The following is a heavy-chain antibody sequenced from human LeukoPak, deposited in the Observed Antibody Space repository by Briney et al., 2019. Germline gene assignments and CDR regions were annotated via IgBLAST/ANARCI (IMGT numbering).Heavy chain of an antibody. Sequence: ASVKVSCKASGYTFTGYYMHWVRQAPGQGLEWMGWINPNSGGTNYAQKFQGRVTMTRDTSISTAYMELSRLRSDDTAVYYCAKMSFGIAAAGKGWFDPWGQGTLVTVSP. CDR3: AKMSFGIAAAGKGWFDP. CDR2: INPNSGGT. D-gene: IGHD6-13*01. CDR1: GYTFTGYY. J-gene: IGHJ5*02. V-gene: IGHV1-2*02.